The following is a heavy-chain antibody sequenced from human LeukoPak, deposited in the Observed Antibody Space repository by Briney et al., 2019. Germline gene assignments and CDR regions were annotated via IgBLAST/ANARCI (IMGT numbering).Heavy chain of an antibody. V-gene: IGHV3-30*03. CDR2: ISYDGSNK. CDR3: ARDAGYCSGGSCYPGQFDY. D-gene: IGHD2-15*01. J-gene: IGHJ4*02. Sequence: PGRSLRLSCAASGFTFSSYGVHWVRQAPGKGLEWVAVISYDGSNKYYADSVKGRFTISRDNSKNTLYLQMNSLRAEDTAVYYCARDAGYCSGGSCYPGQFDYWGQGTLVTVSS. CDR1: GFTFSSYG.